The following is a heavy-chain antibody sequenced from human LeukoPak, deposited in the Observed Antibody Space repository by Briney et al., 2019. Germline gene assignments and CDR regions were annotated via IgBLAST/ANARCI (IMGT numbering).Heavy chain of an antibody. V-gene: IGHV3-23*01. Sequence: PGGSLRLSCAASGFTFSSNPMTWVRQAPGKGLEWVSATGPRGGNSYYADSVKGRFTISRDSSKSTLYLQMHSLRVEDTAIYYCAKHPPYCSTTACYQYWGLGTLVTVSS. J-gene: IGHJ4*02. D-gene: IGHD1-26*01. CDR3: AKHPPYCSTTACYQY. CDR1: GFTFSSNP. CDR2: TGPRGGNS.